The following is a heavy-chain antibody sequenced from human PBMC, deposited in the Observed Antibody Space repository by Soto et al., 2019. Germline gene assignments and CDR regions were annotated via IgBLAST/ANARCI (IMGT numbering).Heavy chain of an antibody. Sequence: GGSLRLSCAASGFTFSSYSMNWVRQAPGKGLEWVSSISSSSSYIYYADSVKGRFTISRDNAKNSLYLQMNSLRAEDTAVYYCARVGGYNWNYIAFFDPWGQGTLVTVSS. CDR3: ARVGGYNWNYIAFFDP. CDR2: ISSSSSYI. CDR1: GFTFSSYS. J-gene: IGHJ5*02. V-gene: IGHV3-21*01. D-gene: IGHD1-7*01.